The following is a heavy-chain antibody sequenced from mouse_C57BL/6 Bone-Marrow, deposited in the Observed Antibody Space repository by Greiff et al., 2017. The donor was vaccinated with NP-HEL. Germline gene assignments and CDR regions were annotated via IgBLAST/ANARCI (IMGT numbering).Heavy chain of an antibody. CDR3: ARHGALFKPYGRFDDAMDY. Sequence: DVHLVESGGDLVKPGGSLKLSCAASGFTFSSYGMSWVRQTPDKRLEWVATISSGGSYTYYPDSVKGRFTISRDNAKNTLYLQMSSLKSEDTAMYYCARHGALFKPYGRFDDAMDYWGQGTSVTVSS. V-gene: IGHV5-6*01. J-gene: IGHJ4*01. CDR2: ISSGGSYT. D-gene: IGHD1-1*01. CDR1: GFTFSSYG.